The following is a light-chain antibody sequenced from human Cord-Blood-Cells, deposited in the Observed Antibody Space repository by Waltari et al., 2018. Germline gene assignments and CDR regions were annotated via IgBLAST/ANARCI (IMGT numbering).Light chain of an antibody. V-gene: IGKV1-39*01. Sequence: DIQMTQSPSSLSASVGDRVTITCRASESISSYLNWYQQKPGKAPKLLIYAASSLQSGVPSRFGGSGSGIDFTLTISSLQSEDFATYYCQQSYSTPRTFGQGTKVEIK. CDR1: ESISSY. J-gene: IGKJ1*01. CDR2: AAS. CDR3: QQSYSTPRT.